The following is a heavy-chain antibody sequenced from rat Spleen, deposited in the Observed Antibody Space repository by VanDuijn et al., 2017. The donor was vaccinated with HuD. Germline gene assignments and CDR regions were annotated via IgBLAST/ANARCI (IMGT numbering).Heavy chain of an antibody. CDR2: ISYEGSST. CDR1: GFTFSDYY. CDR3: ASRLYYGYTPGWFAY. Sequence: EVQLVESGGGLVQPGRSMKLSCAASGFTFSDYYMAWVRQAPKKGLEWVASISYEGSSTYYGDSVKGRFTIPTDNAKSTLYLQMNSLRSEDTATYYCASRLYYGYTPGWFAYWGQGTLVTVSS. D-gene: IGHD1-9*01. V-gene: IGHV5-22*01. J-gene: IGHJ3*01.